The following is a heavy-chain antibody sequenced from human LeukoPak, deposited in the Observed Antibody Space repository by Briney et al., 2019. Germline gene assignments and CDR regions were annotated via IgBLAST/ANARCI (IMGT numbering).Heavy chain of an antibody. D-gene: IGHD3-9*01. CDR2: INPSGGGT. CDR3: TRDHDFLTGYGHLDY. J-gene: IGHJ4*02. CDR1: GYTFVGYY. Sequence: GASVKVSCKASGYTFVGYYIHWVRQAPGQGLEWMGIINPSGGGTSYAQKFQGRVTVTRDTSTSTVYMDLSSLRSEDTAVYYCTRDHDFLTGYGHLDYWGQGTLVTVSP. V-gene: IGHV1-46*01.